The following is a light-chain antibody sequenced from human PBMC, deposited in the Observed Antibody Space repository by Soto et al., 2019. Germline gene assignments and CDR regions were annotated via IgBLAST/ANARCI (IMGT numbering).Light chain of an antibody. CDR3: QQYCSSPLT. Sequence: EIGLTQSPGTLSLSPGERATLSCRASQSVSSSYLAWYQQKPGQAPRLLIYGASSRATGIPDRFSGSGSGTDFTLTISSLEPEDFAVYYCQQYCSSPLTFGGGTKVEIK. CDR2: GAS. CDR1: QSVSSSY. J-gene: IGKJ4*01. V-gene: IGKV3-20*01.